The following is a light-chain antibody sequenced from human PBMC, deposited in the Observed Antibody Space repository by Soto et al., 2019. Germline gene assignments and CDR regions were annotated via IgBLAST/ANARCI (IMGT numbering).Light chain of an antibody. CDR2: DDS. V-gene: IGLV3-21*02. Sequence: SYELTQPPSVSVAPGQTARITCGGNNIGSKSVHWYQQKPGQAPVLVVYDDSDRPSGIPERFSGSNSGNTATLTISKVEAGVEADYYCQVWDSSSDHVVFGGGTKVTVV. J-gene: IGLJ2*01. CDR3: QVWDSSSDHVV. CDR1: NIGSKS.